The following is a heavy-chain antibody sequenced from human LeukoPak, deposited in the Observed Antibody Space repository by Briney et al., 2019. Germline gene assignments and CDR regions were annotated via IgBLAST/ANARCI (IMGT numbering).Heavy chain of an antibody. J-gene: IGHJ3*02. CDR1: GYSFTSYW. Sequence: GESLKISCKGSGYSFTSYWIGWVRQMPGKSLEWMGIVYPGDSDTRYSPSFQGQVTISADKSISTAYLQWSSLKASDTAMYYCATPFCGGDCYSGAGRAFDIWGQGTMVTVSS. CDR2: VYPGDSDT. V-gene: IGHV5-51*01. D-gene: IGHD2-21*02. CDR3: ATPFCGGDCYSGAGRAFDI.